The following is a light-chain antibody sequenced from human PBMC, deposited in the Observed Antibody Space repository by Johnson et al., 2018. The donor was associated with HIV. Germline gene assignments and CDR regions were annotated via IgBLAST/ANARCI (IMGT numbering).Light chain of an antibody. J-gene: IGLJ1*01. V-gene: IGLV1-51*01. CDR2: DNN. Sequence: QSVLTQPPSVSAAPGQKVTISCSGSSSNIGNNYVSWYQHLPGTAPKILIYDNNKRPSGIPDRFSASKSGASATLGITGLQTGDEADYYCGTWDSSLTSGGIFGTGTKVTVL. CDR3: GTWDSSLTSGGI. CDR1: SSNIGNNY.